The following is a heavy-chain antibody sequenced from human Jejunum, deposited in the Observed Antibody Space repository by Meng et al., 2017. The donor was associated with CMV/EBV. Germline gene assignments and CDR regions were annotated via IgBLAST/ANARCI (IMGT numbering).Heavy chain of an antibody. Sequence: SGFTFSDYYMSWIRQAPGKGLEWISYISDNGITTYYVDSVKGRFTISRDNVKNPLYLQINNVSPEDTAVYYCARHLRVGGDWMHYWGQGTLVTVSS. D-gene: IGHD2-21*01. V-gene: IGHV3-11*01. J-gene: IGHJ4*02. CDR1: GFTFSDYY. CDR2: ISDNGITT. CDR3: ARHLRVGGDWMHY.